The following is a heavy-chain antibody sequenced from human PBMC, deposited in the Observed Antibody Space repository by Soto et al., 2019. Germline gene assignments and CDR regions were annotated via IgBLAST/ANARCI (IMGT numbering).Heavy chain of an antibody. CDR2: ISYDGSNK. Sequence: GGSLRLSCAASGFTFSSYAMHWVRQAPGKGLEWVAVISYDGSNKYYADSVKGRFTISRDNSKNTLYLQMNSLRAEDTAVYYCARGTRISNWFDTWGQGTLVTVSS. V-gene: IGHV3-30-3*01. J-gene: IGHJ5*02. CDR1: GFTFSSYA. D-gene: IGHD1-1*01. CDR3: ARGTRISNWFDT.